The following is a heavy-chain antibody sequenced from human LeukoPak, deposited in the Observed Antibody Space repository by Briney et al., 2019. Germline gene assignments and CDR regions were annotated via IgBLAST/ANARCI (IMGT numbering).Heavy chain of an antibody. Sequence: ASVTVSCKASGYTFTGYYMHWVRQAPGQGLEWVGWINANSGSTNYAQKFQGRVTMTRDTSISTAYMELNRLRSDDTAVYYCARDSGITVAGAYYFYTMDVWGQGTTVTVSS. CDR1: GYTFTGYY. J-gene: IGHJ6*02. V-gene: IGHV1-2*02. CDR3: ARDSGITVAGAYYFYTMDV. CDR2: INANSGST. D-gene: IGHD6-19*01.